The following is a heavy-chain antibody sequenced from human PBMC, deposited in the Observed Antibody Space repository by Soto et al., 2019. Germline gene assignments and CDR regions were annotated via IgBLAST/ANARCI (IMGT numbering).Heavy chain of an antibody. Sequence: PGESLKISCKGSGYRFTSYWIGWVRQMPGKGLEWMGIIYLGDSNTRYSPSFQGQVTISADKSISTAYLQWSSLKASDTAIYYCARQESCSSTSCHTVDSWGQGTLVTVSS. CDR3: ARQESCSSTSCHTVDS. CDR2: IYLGDSNT. J-gene: IGHJ4*02. CDR1: GYRFTSYW. D-gene: IGHD2-2*02. V-gene: IGHV5-51*01.